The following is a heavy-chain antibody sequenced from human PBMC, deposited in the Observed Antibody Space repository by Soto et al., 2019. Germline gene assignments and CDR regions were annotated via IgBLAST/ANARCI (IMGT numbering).Heavy chain of an antibody. D-gene: IGHD3-3*02. CDR1: GVSISSGGYS. Sequence: TLSLTCAVSGVSISSGGYSWSWIRQPPGKGLEWIGYIYHSGSTYYNPSLKSRVTISVDTSKNQFSLKLSSVTAADTAVYHCASPKIAFYNWFDPWGQGTLVTVSS. J-gene: IGHJ5*02. V-gene: IGHV4-30-2*01. CDR2: IYHSGST. CDR3: ASPKIAFYNWFDP.